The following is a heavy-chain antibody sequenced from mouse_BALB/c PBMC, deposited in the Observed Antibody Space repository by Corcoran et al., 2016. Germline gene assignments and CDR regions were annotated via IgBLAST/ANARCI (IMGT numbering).Heavy chain of an antibody. Sequence: EVQLQQSGAELVKPGASVKLSCTASGFNIRDTYMHWVKQRPEQGLEWIGRIDPANGNTKYDPKFQGKATITADTSSNTAYLQLSSLTSEDTAVYYCARLEWYFDVWGAGTTVTVSS. CDR3: ARLEWYFDV. CDR2: IDPANGNT. J-gene: IGHJ1*01. V-gene: IGHV14-3*02. CDR1: GFNIRDTY.